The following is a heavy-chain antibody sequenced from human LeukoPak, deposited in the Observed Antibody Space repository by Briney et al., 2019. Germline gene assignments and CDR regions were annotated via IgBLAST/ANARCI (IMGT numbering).Heavy chain of an antibody. V-gene: IGHV3-23*01. CDR2: ISGSGGTT. D-gene: IGHD1-26*01. Sequence: PGGSLRLSCAASGFTFSSYAMSWVRQAPGKGLEWVSAISGSGGTTYYADSVKGRFTISRDNSKNTLYLQLNSLRTEDAAVYYCAKEGTWDGNYWGQGALVTVSS. CDR1: GFTFSSYA. CDR3: AKEGTWDGNY. J-gene: IGHJ4*02.